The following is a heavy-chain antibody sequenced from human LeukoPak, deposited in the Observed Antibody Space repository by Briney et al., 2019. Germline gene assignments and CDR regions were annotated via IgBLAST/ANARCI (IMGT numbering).Heavy chain of an antibody. CDR1: GFSLSTSGVG. CDR3: AHESSGYPHYYFDY. Sequence: ESGPTLVNPTQTLTLTCTFSGFSLSTSGVGVGWIRQPPGKALGWLALIYWNDDKRYSPSLKSRLTITKDTSKNQVVLTMTNMDPVDTATYYCAHESSGYPHYYFDYWGQGTLVTVSS. CDR2: IYWNDDK. J-gene: IGHJ4*02. D-gene: IGHD3-22*01. V-gene: IGHV2-5*01.